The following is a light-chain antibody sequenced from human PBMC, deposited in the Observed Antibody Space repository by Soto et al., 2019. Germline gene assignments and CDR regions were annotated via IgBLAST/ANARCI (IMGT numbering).Light chain of an antibody. CDR3: QKYNSAPRT. V-gene: IGKV1-27*01. Sequence: DIQMTQSPSSLSASVGDRVTITCRASQGIRNSLAWYQQKPGKVPKVLIYEASILHSGVPSRFSGSGSGTDFTLTISSLQPEDVASYYCQKYNSAPRTFCQGTKVEIK. CDR1: QGIRNS. CDR2: EAS. J-gene: IGKJ1*01.